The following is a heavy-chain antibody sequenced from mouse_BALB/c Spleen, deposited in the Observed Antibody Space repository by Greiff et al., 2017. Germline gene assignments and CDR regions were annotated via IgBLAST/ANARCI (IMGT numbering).Heavy chain of an antibody. Sequence: VKLQQSGAELARPGASVKMSCKASGYTFTSYTMHWVKQRPGQGLEWIGYINPSSGYTNYNQKFKDKATLTADKSSSTAYMQLSSLTSEDSAVYYCAREGNYVFMDYWGQGTSVTVSS. V-gene: IGHV1-4*01. CDR1: GYTFTSYT. D-gene: IGHD2-1*01. CDR3: AREGNYVFMDY. CDR2: INPSSGYT. J-gene: IGHJ4*01.